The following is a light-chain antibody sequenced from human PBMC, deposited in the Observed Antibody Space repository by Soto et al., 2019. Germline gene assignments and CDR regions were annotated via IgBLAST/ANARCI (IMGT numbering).Light chain of an antibody. V-gene: IGKV3-11*01. CDR1: QSVSSY. Sequence: EIVLKQSPAALSLSPGKRATLSCRATQSVSSYFAWYQQKHGQAPRLLIYDASNRATGIPARFSGSGSGTDFTLTISSLEPEDFGVYYCQQRSNWPRITFGQGTRLEIK. J-gene: IGKJ5*01. CDR3: QQRSNWPRIT. CDR2: DAS.